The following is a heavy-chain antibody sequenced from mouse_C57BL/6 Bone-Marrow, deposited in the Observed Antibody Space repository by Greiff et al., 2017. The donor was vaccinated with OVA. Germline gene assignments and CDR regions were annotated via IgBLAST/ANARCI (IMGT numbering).Heavy chain of an antibody. CDR2: ISYSGST. CDR1: GYSITSDY. J-gene: IGHJ4*01. D-gene: IGHD2-3*01. V-gene: IGHV3-8*01. Sequence: EVQLMESGPGLAKPSQTLSLTCSVTGYSITSDYWNWIRKFPGNKLEYMGYISYSGSTYYNPSLKSRISITRDTSKNQYYLQLNSVTTEDTATYYCARFYDGYPVLYYAMDYWGQGTSVTVSS. CDR3: ARFYDGYPVLYYAMDY.